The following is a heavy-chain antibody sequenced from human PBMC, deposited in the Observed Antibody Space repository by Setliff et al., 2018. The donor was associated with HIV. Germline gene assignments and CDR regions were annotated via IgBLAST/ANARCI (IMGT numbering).Heavy chain of an antibody. D-gene: IGHD1-26*01. J-gene: IGHJ5*02. Sequence: SETLSLTCSVSGASITSGIYYWAWIRQPAGKGLEFIGRVYFSGSTNYNPSLKSRVTISLDTPKNRFSLNLRSVTAADTAVYYCARGFGSLDPWGKGTLVTVSS. V-gene: IGHV4-61*02. CDR2: VYFSGST. CDR3: ARGFGSLDP. CDR1: GASITSGIYY.